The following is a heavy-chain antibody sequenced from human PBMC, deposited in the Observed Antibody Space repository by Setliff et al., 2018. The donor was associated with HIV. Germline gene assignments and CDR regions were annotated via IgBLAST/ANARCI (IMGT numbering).Heavy chain of an antibody. CDR1: GYTFTSYT. CDR3: ARLASASMWGGGAFDI. D-gene: IGHD3-10*02. CDR2: INAGNGNT. Sequence: ASVKVSCKASGYTFTSYTMHWVRQAPGQRLEWMGWINAGNGNTKYSQMFQGRVTITRDTSASTAYMELRSLRSEETAVYYCARLASASMWGGGAFDIWGQGTMGTV. V-gene: IGHV1-3*01. J-gene: IGHJ3*02.